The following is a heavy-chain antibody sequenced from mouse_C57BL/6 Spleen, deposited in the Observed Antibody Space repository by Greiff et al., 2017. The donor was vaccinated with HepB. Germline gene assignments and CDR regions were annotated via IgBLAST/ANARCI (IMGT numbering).Heavy chain of an antibody. CDR1: GFTFSDYY. CDR3: ARVPISHVVYFDY. V-gene: IGHV5-16*01. CDR2: INYDGSST. Sequence: EVKLMESEGGLVQPGSSMKLSCTASGFTFSDYYMAWVRQVPEKGLEWVANINYDGSSTYYLDSLKSRFIISRDNAKNILYLQMSSLKSEDTATYYCARVPISHVVYFDYWGQGTTLTVSS. D-gene: IGHD1-1*01. J-gene: IGHJ2*01.